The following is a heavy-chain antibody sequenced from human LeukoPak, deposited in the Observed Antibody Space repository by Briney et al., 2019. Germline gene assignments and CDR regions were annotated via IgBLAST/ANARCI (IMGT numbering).Heavy chain of an antibody. CDR2: INHSGST. Sequence: PSETLSLTCAVYGGSFSGYYWSWIRQPPGKGLEWIGEINHSGSTNYNPSLKSRVTISVDTSKNQFSLKLSSVTAADTAMYYCARGPPSGYYLLPLDYWGQGTLVTVSS. J-gene: IGHJ4*02. D-gene: IGHD3-22*01. CDR3: ARGPPSGYYLLPLDY. CDR1: GGSFSGYY. V-gene: IGHV4-34*01.